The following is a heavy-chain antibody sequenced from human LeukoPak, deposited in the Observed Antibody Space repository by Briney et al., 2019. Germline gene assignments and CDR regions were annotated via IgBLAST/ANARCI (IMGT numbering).Heavy chain of an antibody. D-gene: IGHD3-22*01. CDR2: ISWNSGSI. J-gene: IGHJ4*02. V-gene: IGHV3-9*01. CDR3: AKDIYYDSSGPFDY. CDR1: GYTFDDYA. Sequence: GGSLRLSCAASGYTFDDYAMHWVRQAPGKGLEWVSGISWNSGSIGYADSVKGRFTISRDNAKNSLYLQMNSLRAEDTALYYCAKDIYYDSSGPFDYWGQGTLVTVSS.